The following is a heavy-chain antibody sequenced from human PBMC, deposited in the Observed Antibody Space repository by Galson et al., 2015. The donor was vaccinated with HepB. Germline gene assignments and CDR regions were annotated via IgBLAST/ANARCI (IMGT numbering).Heavy chain of an antibody. D-gene: IGHD2-2*02. J-gene: IGHJ4*02. Sequence: SLRLSCAASGFTFSGSAMHWVRQASGKGLEWVGRIRSKANSYATAYAASVKGRFTISRDDSKNTAYLQMNSLKTEDTAVYYCTSRAAAIGSASDYWGQGTLVTVSS. CDR1: GFTFSGSA. V-gene: IGHV3-73*01. CDR3: TSRAAAIGSASDY. CDR2: IRSKANSYAT.